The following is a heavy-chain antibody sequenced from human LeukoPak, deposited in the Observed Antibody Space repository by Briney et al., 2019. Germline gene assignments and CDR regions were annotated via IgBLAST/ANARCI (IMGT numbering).Heavy chain of an antibody. CDR1: GYTFTSYY. D-gene: IGHD2-2*02. J-gene: IGHJ4*02. CDR3: AREGRRYCSSTSCYNDY. CDR2: INPSGGST. V-gene: IGHV1-46*03. Sequence: GSVNVSCMASGYTFTSYYMHWVRQAPGQGLEWMGIINPSGGSTSYAQKSQARVTMTRDTSKSTVYMELSSLRSEDTAVYYCAREGRRYCSSTSCYNDYWGQGTLVTVSS.